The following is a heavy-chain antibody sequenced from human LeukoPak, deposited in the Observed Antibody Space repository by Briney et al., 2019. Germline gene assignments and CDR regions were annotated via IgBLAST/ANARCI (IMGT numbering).Heavy chain of an antibody. D-gene: IGHD1-7*01. CDR2: INHSGTT. J-gene: IGHJ4*02. V-gene: IGHV4-34*01. Sequence: KPSETLSLTCAVYGGSFSAYYWGWIRQPPGKGLEWIGEINHSGTTNCNPSLKSRVTISVDTSKNQFSLKLNSVTAADTAVFFCARGVTGTSQLFDYWGQGTLVTVSS. CDR3: ARGVTGTSQLFDY. CDR1: GGSFSAYY.